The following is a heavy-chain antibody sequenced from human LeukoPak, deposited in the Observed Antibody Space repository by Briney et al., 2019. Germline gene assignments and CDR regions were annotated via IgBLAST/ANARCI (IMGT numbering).Heavy chain of an antibody. Sequence: PGGSLRLSCAASGFTFSSYAMSWVRQAPGKGLEWVSAISGSGGSTYYADSVKGRFTISRDNAKNSLYLQMNSLRAEDTAVYYCARDRHDAFDIWGQGTMVTVSS. J-gene: IGHJ3*02. V-gene: IGHV3-23*01. CDR2: ISGSGGST. CDR1: GFTFSSYA. CDR3: ARDRHDAFDI.